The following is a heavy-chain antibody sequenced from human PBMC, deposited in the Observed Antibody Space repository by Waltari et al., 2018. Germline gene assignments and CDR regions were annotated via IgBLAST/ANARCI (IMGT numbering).Heavy chain of an antibody. CDR1: GFTFSSYS. D-gene: IGHD1-20*01. CDR3: ARDHLYNWNYVEY. J-gene: IGHJ4*02. CDR2: ISSSSRYI. V-gene: IGHV3-21*01. Sequence: EVHLVESGGGLVKHGGSLRLSCAASGFTFSSYSINWVRQAPGRGLVWVSSISSSSRYIYYADSVKGRFTISWDNAKNSLYLQMNSLRAEDSSVYYCARDHLYNWNYVEYWGQGTLVTVSS.